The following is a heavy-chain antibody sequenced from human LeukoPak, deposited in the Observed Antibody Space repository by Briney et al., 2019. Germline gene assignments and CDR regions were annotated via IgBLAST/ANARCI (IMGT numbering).Heavy chain of an antibody. CDR3: ARDRIYSYGAFDI. V-gene: IGHV3-30-3*01. CDR1: GFTFSNYA. J-gene: IGHJ3*02. Sequence: GGSLRLSCAASGFTFSNYAVHWVRQAPGKGLEWVAVISNDGISKYYADSVKGRFTISRDNAKNSLYLQMNSLRAEDTAVYYCARDRIYSYGAFDIWGQGTMVTVSS. CDR2: ISNDGISK. D-gene: IGHD5-18*01.